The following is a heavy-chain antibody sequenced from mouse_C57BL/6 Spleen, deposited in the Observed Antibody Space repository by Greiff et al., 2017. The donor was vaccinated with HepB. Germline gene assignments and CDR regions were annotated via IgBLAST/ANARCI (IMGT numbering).Heavy chain of an antibody. CDR3: ARPSELGRGAWFAY. CDR1: GYAFTNYL. J-gene: IGHJ3*01. V-gene: IGHV1-54*01. Sequence: QVQLQQSGAELVRPGTSVKVSCKASGYAFTNYLIEWVKQRPGQGLEWIGVINPGSGGTNYNEKFKGKATLTADKSSSTAYMQLSSLTSEDSAVYFCARPSELGRGAWFAYWGQGTLVTVSA. CDR2: INPGSGGT. D-gene: IGHD4-1*01.